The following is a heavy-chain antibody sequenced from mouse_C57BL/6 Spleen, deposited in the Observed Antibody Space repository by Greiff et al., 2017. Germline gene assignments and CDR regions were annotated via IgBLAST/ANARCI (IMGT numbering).Heavy chain of an antibody. CDR1: GYTFTTYP. CDR2: FHPYNDDT. J-gene: IGHJ3*01. CDR3: ARGNYYGSIPFAY. Sequence: QVQLKESGAELVKPGASVKMSCKASGYTFTTYPIEWMKQNHGKSLEWIGNFHPYNDDTKYNEKFKGKATLTVEKSSSTVYLELSRLTSDDSAVYYCARGNYYGSIPFAYWGQGTLVTVSA. V-gene: IGHV1-47*01. D-gene: IGHD1-1*01.